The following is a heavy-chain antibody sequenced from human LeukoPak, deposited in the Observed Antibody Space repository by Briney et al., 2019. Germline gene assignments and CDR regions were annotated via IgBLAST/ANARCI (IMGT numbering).Heavy chain of an antibody. CDR3: APSAPNYYYYGMDV. CDR2: IEQDGSEK. CDR1: GFTFSSYW. Sequence: GGSLRLSCAASGFTFSSYWMSWVRQAPGKGLEWVANIEQDGSEKYYVDSVKGRFTISRDNAKNSLYLQMNSLRAEDTAVYYCAPSAPNYYYYGMDVWGQGTTVTVSS. J-gene: IGHJ6*02. V-gene: IGHV3-7*03.